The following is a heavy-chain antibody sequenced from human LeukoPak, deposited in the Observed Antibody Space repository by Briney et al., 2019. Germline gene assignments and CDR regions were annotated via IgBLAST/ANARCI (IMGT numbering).Heavy chain of an antibody. J-gene: IGHJ2*01. V-gene: IGHV3-74*01. CDR2: INSDGSST. CDR1: GFTFSSYW. Sequence: PGGALRLSCAASGFTFSSYWMHWVRQAPGKGLVWVSRINSDGSSTSYADSVKGRFTISRDNAKNTLYLQMNSLRAEDTAVYYCARVPTVTPSSYWYFDLWGRGTLVTVSS. D-gene: IGHD4-17*01. CDR3: ARVPTVTPSSYWYFDL.